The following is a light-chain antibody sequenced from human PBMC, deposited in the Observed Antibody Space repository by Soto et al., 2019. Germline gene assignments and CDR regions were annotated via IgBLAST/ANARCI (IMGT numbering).Light chain of an antibody. Sequence: QAVVTQPPSVSGAPGQRVTISCTGSSSNIGAGYGVHWYQQLPGAAPKLLIYGNINRPSGVPDRFSGSQSDTSASLAITGLQAEDEADYYCQTADTSLSVVFGGGTKLTVL. V-gene: IGLV1-40*01. J-gene: IGLJ2*01. CDR1: SSNIGAGYG. CDR3: QTADTSLSVV. CDR2: GNI.